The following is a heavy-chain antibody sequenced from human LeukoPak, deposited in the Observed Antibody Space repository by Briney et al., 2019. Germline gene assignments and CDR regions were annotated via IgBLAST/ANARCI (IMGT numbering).Heavy chain of an antibody. D-gene: IGHD4-11*01. CDR2: ISWNSGSI. V-gene: IGHV3-9*01. CDR3: ARDGHNYPDY. J-gene: IGHJ4*02. CDR1: GFTFDDYA. Sequence: PGGSLRLSCAASGFTFDDYAMHWVRQAPGKGLEWVSGISWNSGSIGYADSVKGRFTISRDNAKNSLYLQMNSLRAEDTAVYYCARDGHNYPDYWGQGTLVTVSS.